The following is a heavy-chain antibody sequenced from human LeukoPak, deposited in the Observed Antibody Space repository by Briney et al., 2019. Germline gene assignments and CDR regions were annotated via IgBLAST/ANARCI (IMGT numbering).Heavy chain of an antibody. J-gene: IGHJ4*02. Sequence: SETLSLTCAVYGGSFSGYYWSWVRQPPGKGLEWIGEINHSGSTNYNPSLKSRVTILVDTSKNQFSLKLSAVTAADTAVYYCARGLGDGYNSTYFDYWGQGTLVTVSS. CDR1: GGSFSGYY. D-gene: IGHD5-24*01. CDR2: INHSGST. V-gene: IGHV4-34*01. CDR3: ARGLGDGYNSTYFDY.